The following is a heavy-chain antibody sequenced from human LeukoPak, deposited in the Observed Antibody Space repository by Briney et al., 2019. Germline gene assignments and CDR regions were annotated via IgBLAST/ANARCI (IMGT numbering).Heavy chain of an antibody. J-gene: IGHJ4*02. CDR2: IRSSGDMM. D-gene: IGHD6-6*01. CDR3: SSQYSSSSVVDY. CDR1: GFSFSSYE. Sequence: PGGSLRLSCAASGFSFSSYEMNWVRQAPGKGLEWISYIRSSGDMMYSADSVKGRFTISRENAKNSLYLQMNSLRAEDTAIYYCSSQYSSSSVVDYWGQGTLVTVSS. V-gene: IGHV3-48*03.